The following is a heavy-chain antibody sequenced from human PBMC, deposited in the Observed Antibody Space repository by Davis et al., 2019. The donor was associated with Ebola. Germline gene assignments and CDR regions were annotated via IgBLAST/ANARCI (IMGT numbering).Heavy chain of an antibody. CDR2: ISSSSSYI. Sequence: PSETLSLTCAASGFTFSSYSMNWVRQAPGKGLEWVSSISSSSSYIYYADSVKGRFTISRANAKNSLYLQMNSLRAEDTAVYYCARVGDCSSTSCRKFDYWGQGTLVTVSS. V-gene: IGHV3-21*01. CDR3: ARVGDCSSTSCRKFDY. CDR1: GFTFSSYS. D-gene: IGHD2-2*01. J-gene: IGHJ4*02.